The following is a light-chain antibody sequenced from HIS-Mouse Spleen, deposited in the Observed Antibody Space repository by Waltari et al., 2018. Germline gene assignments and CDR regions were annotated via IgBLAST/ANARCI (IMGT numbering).Light chain of an antibody. V-gene: IGLV2-11*01. CDR3: CSYAGSYTWV. CDR1: SSDVGGYTY. J-gene: IGLJ3*02. Sequence: QPALTQPRSVSGSPAQSVTISCTGTSSDVGGYTYVSWYHQHPGKAPTLMIYDVSKRPSGVPDRFSGSKSGNTASLTISGLQAEDEADYYCCSYAGSYTWVFGGGTKLTVL. CDR2: DVS.